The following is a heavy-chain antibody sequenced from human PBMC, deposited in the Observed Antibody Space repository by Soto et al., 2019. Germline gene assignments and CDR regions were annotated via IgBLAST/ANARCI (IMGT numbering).Heavy chain of an antibody. CDR2: IYKSTTT. CDR1: GDSISTVGYF. CDR3: ARGRYCLTGRCFPNWFDS. J-gene: IGHJ5*01. V-gene: IGHV4-30-4*01. D-gene: IGHD2-15*01. Sequence: SETLSLTCSVSGDSISTVGYFWAWIRQPPGQALEYIGYIYKSTTTYYNPSFESRVAISLDTSKSQFSLNVTSVTAADTAVYFCARGRYCLTGRCFPNWFDSWGQGTLVTVSS.